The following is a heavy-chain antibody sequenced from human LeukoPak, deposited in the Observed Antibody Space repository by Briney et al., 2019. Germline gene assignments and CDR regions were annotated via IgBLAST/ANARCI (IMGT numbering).Heavy chain of an antibody. CDR3: ARVDTAMVIDY. V-gene: IGHV1-69*04. CDR2: IIPILGIA. J-gene: IGHJ4*02. D-gene: IGHD5-18*01. Sequence: SVKVSCKASGGTFSSYAISWVRQAPGQGLEWMGRIIPILGIADYAQKFQGRVTITADKSTSTAYMELSSLRSEDTAVYYCARVDTAMVIDYWGQGTLVTVSS. CDR1: GGTFSSYA.